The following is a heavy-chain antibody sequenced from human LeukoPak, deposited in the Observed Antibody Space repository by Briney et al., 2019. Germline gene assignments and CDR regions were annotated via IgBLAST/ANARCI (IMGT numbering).Heavy chain of an antibody. J-gene: IGHJ3*01. Sequence: GGSLRLSCAASGFTFSSYGMHWVRQAPGKGLEWVAVISYDGSNKYYADSVKGRFTISRDNSKNTLYLQMNSLRAEDTAVYYCARDSPYSGSPHSDAFDLWGQGTLVTVSS. V-gene: IGHV3-30*03. D-gene: IGHD1-26*01. CDR1: GFTFSSYG. CDR2: ISYDGSNK. CDR3: ARDSPYSGSPHSDAFDL.